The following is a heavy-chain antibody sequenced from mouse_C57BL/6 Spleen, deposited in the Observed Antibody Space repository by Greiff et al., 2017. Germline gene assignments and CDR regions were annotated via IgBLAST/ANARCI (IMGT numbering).Heavy chain of an antibody. J-gene: IGHJ3*01. CDR3: TTCSNYAFAY. Sequence: QVHVKQSGAELVRPGASVTLSCKASGYTFIDYEMHWVKQTPVHGLEWIGAIDPETGGTAYNQKFKGKAILTADKSSSTAYMELRSLTSEDSAVYYCTTCSNYAFAYWGQGTLVTVSA. D-gene: IGHD2-5*01. V-gene: IGHV1-15*01. CDR1: GYTFIDYE. CDR2: IDPETGGT.